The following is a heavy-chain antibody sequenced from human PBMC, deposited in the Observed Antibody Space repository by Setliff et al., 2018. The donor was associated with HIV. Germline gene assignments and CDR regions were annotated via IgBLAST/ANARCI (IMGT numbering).Heavy chain of an antibody. CDR2: IYWDDAK. CDR1: GFSLTTPGVA. D-gene: IGHD3-10*01. Sequence: SGPTLVNPTPTLTLTCSFSGFSLTTPGVAVGWIRQPPGKALEWLALIYWDDAKRFSPSLKSRLTITKAASKNQVVLTMTNVDPVDTATYYCAHRGGYGAGSVYFFDVWGQGSLVTVSS. CDR3: AHRGGYGAGSVYFFDV. J-gene: IGHJ4*02. V-gene: IGHV2-5*02.